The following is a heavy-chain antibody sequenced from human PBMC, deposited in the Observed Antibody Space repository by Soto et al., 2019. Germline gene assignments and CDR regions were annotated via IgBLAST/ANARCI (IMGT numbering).Heavy chain of an antibody. CDR2: IWYDGSNK. Sequence: GGSLRLSCAASGFTFSSYGMRWVRQAPGKGLEWVAVIWYDGSNKDYADSVKGRFTIARDNSKNTLYLQLNSLRAEDTAVYYCARYFNCYGGNSDAFDIWGQGTMVTVSS. V-gene: IGHV3-33*01. CDR1: GFTFSSYG. J-gene: IGHJ3*02. D-gene: IGHD3-9*01. CDR3: ARYFNCYGGNSDAFDI.